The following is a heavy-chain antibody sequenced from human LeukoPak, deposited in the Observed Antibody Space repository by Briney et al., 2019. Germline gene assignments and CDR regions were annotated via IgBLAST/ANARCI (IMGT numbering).Heavy chain of an antibody. D-gene: IGHD3-10*02. J-gene: IGHJ6*04. Sequence: PGGSLRLSCAASAFTFSSYEMNWVRHAPGEGLEWVSYISSSGSTIYYADSVKGRFTISRDNAKNSLYLQMNRLRADDTAVYYCAELGITMIGGVWGKGTTVTISS. CDR1: AFTFSSYE. CDR2: ISSSGSTI. V-gene: IGHV3-48*03. CDR3: AELGITMIGGV.